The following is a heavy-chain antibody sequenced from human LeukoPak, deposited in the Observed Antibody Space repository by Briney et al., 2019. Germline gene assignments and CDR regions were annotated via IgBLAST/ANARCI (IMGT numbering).Heavy chain of an antibody. Sequence: SETLSLTCAVSGGSISSGGYSWSWIRQPPGKGLEWIGYIYHSGSTYYNPSLKSRVTISVDRSKNQFSLKLSSVTAADTAVYYCAGASITMVRGDGAFDIWGQGTMVTVSS. D-gene: IGHD3-10*01. CDR1: GGSISSGGYS. CDR3: AGASITMVRGDGAFDI. V-gene: IGHV4-30-2*01. J-gene: IGHJ3*02. CDR2: IYHSGST.